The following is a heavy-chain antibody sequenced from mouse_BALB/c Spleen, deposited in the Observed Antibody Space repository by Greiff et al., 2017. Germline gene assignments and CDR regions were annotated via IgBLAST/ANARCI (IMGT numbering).Heavy chain of an antibody. CDR1: GFTFSSYA. J-gene: IGHJ2*01. Sequence: EVHLVESGGGLVKPGGSLKLSCAASGFTFSSYAMSWVRQTPEKRLEWVASISSGGSTYYPDSVKGRFTISRDNARNILYLQMSSLRSEDTAMYYWARGGGYAYFDYWGQGTTLTVSS. CDR3: ARGGGYAYFDY. V-gene: IGHV5-6-5*01. D-gene: IGHD2-14*01. CDR2: ISSGGST.